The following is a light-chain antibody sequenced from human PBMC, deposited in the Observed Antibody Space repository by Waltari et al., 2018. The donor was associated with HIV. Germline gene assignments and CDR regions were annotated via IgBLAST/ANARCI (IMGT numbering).Light chain of an antibody. Sequence: EIVMTQSPATLSVSPGERATLSCRASQSISGNLAWYQQRRGQAPRLLVYGASIRASGIPARCSGSGSGPEFSLTVSSLQSEDFAIYYCQQYNNWPRTFGQGTKLEI. CDR3: QQYNNWPRT. J-gene: IGKJ1*01. V-gene: IGKV3-15*01. CDR1: QSISGN. CDR2: GAS.